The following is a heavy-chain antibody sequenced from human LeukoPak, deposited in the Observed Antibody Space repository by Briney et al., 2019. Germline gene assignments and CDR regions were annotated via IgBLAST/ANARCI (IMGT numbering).Heavy chain of an antibody. J-gene: IGHJ4*02. CDR2: ISSSSSYI. V-gene: IGHV3-21*01. Sequence: GGSLRLSCAASGFTFSSYSMNWVRQAPGKGLEWVSSISSSSSYIYYADSVKGRFTISRDNAKNSPYLQMNSLRAEDTAVYYCARDRGPYSSGWFFDYWGQGTLVTVSS. CDR3: ARDRGPYSSGWFFDY. CDR1: GFTFSSYS. D-gene: IGHD6-19*01.